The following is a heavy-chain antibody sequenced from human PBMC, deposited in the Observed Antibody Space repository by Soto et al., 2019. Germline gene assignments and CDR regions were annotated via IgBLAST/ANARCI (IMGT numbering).Heavy chain of an antibody. CDR2: ISLYSDGT. J-gene: IGHJ5*02. CDR1: GYTFSNYG. D-gene: IGHD2-2*01. Sequence: QVQLVQSGGEVNRPGASVKGSCKTSGYTFSNYGITWVRQAPGQPLEWLGWISLYSDGTNYAQKFQGRVSMTTDTSTTTAYMELRSLRSDDTAVYYCARVVPGAEAWFGPWGQGTLVAVSS. CDR3: ARVVPGAEAWFGP. V-gene: IGHV1-18*01.